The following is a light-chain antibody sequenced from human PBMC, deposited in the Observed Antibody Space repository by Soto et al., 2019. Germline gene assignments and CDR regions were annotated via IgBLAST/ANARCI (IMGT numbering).Light chain of an antibody. CDR1: QTISTF. Sequence: DIQMTQSPSSLSASVWDRFTITCRASQTISTFLNWYQKRPGKAPRRLIYGASTLQSGVPSRFNGSGSGTEFTLTIGSLQLEDFAIYSCQQGFSYPWTFGQGTKVEIK. J-gene: IGKJ1*01. V-gene: IGKV1-39*01. CDR3: QQGFSYPWT. CDR2: GAS.